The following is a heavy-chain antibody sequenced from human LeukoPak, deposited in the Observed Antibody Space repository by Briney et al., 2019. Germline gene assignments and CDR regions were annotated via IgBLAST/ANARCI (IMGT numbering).Heavy chain of an antibody. D-gene: IGHD3-22*01. J-gene: IGHJ3*02. CDR3: ARDRSYYDSSGSDAFDI. CDR2: INHSGST. V-gene: IGHV4-34*01. Sequence: PSETLSLTCAVYGGSFSGYYWSWIRQPPGKGLEWIGEINHSGSTNYNPSLKSRVTISVDTSKNQFSLKLSSVTAADTAVYYCARDRSYYDSSGSDAFDIWGQGTMVTVSS. CDR1: GGSFSGYY.